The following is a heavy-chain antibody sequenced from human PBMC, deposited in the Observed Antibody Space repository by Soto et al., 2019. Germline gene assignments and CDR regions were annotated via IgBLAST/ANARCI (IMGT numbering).Heavy chain of an antibody. D-gene: IGHD3-10*01. Sequence: PGGSLRLSCAASGFTFSSYGMHWVRQAPGKGLEWVAVISYDGSNKYYADSVKGRFTISRDNSKNTLYLQMNSLRAEDTAVYYCAKDKGRGSPRNYFDYWGQGTLVTVSS. V-gene: IGHV3-30*18. CDR3: AKDKGRGSPRNYFDY. CDR1: GFTFSSYG. J-gene: IGHJ4*02. CDR2: ISYDGSNK.